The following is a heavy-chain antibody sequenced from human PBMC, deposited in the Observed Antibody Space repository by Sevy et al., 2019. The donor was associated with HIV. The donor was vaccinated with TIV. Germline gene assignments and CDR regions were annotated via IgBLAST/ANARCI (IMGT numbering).Heavy chain of an antibody. J-gene: IGHJ3*02. CDR2: IKSKNDGGTT. D-gene: IGHD4-17*01. Sequence: GGSLRLSCAASGFTFSNTWMSWVRQAPGKGLELVGRIKSKNDGGTTDYAAPVLGRFTISRDDSKSTLSLRRNSLKIEDTAVYYCIIMGWHGGFDIWGQGTMVTVSS. CDR1: GFTFSNTW. V-gene: IGHV3-15*01. CDR3: IIMGWHGGFDI.